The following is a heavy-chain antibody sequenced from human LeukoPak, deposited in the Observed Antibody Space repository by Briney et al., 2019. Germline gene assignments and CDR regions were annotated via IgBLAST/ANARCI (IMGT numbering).Heavy chain of an antibody. Sequence: GGSLRLSCAASGFTFDDYAMHWVRHAPGKGLEWVSLISGDGGSTYCADSVKGRFTISRDNSKNSLYLQMNSLRTEDTALYYCAKDGIRCAGLGPWGQGTLVTVSS. CDR2: ISGDGGST. J-gene: IGHJ5*02. V-gene: IGHV3-43*02. CDR1: GFTFDDYA. CDR3: AKDGIRCAGLGP. D-gene: IGHD3-3*02.